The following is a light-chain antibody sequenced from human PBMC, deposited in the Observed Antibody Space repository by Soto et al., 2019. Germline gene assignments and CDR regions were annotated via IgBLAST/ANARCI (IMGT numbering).Light chain of an antibody. CDR2: LNSDGSH. J-gene: IGLJ3*02. CDR3: QTWGTGIWV. CDR1: SGYSTYG. Sequence: QLVQTQSPSASASLGASVKLTCTLSSGYSTYGIAWHQQQPEKGPRFLMKLNSDGSHNKGDGIPDRFSGSSSGAERYLTISSLQLEDEADYYCQTWGTGIWVFGGGTKLT. V-gene: IGLV4-69*01.